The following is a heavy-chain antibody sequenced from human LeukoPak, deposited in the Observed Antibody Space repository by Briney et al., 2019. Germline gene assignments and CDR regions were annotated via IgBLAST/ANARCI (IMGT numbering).Heavy chain of an antibody. V-gene: IGHV1-69*06. Sequence: GASVKVSCKASGGTFSSYAISWVRQAPGQGLEWMGGIIPIFGTANYAQKFQGRVTITADKSTSTAYMELSSLRSEDTAVYYCARGTPGYSSSYNFDYWGQGTLVTVSS. J-gene: IGHJ4*02. CDR1: GGTFSSYA. CDR3: ARGTPGYSSSYNFDY. D-gene: IGHD6-13*01. CDR2: IIPIFGTA.